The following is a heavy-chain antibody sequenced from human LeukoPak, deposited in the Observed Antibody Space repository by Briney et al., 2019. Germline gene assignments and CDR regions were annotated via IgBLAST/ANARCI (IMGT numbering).Heavy chain of an antibody. J-gene: IGHJ4*02. Sequence: GGSLRLSCAASGFTFSTFWMAWVRQPPGKGLEWVANIKGDESAKHQADSVKGRFTIFRDNAQRSVYLQMSSLRGEDTAVYYCARDVGGSLDYWGQGTLVTVSS. CDR3: ARDVGGSLDY. CDR1: GFTFSTFW. D-gene: IGHD1-26*01. V-gene: IGHV3-7*01. CDR2: IKGDESAK.